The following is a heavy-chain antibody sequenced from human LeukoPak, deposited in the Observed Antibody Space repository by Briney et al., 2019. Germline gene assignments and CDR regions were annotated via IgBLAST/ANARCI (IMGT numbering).Heavy chain of an antibody. V-gene: IGHV7-4-1*02. J-gene: IGHJ5*02. D-gene: IGHD3-10*01. Sequence: GASVKVSCKASGYTFTSYAMNWVRQAPGQGLEWMGWINTNTGNPTYAQGFTGRFVFSLDTSVSTAYLQISSLKAEDTAVYYCARRAITMVRGDPRLLWFDPWGQGTLVTVSS. CDR1: GYTFTSYA. CDR2: INTNTGNP. CDR3: ARRAITMVRGDPRLLWFDP.